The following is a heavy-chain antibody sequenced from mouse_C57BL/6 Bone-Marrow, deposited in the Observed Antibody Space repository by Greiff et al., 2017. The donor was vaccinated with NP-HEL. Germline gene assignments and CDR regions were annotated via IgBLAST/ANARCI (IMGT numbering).Heavy chain of an antibody. J-gene: IGHJ1*03. CDR3: ARWEWLRDWYFDV. D-gene: IGHD2-2*01. CDR2: IYPGDGDT. CDR1: GYAFSSSW. Sequence: VQLQQSGPELVKPGASVKISCKASGYAFSSSWMNWVKQRPGKGLEWIGRIYPGDGDTNYNGKFKGKATLTADKSSSTAYMQLSSLTSEDSAVYFCARWEWLRDWYFDVWGRGTTVTVSA. V-gene: IGHV1-82*01.